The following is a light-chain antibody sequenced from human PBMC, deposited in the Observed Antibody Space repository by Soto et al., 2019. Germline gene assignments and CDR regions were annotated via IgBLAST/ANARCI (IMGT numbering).Light chain of an antibody. CDR3: SSYTSSSTQV. CDR1: SSDVGGYNY. Sequence: QSVLTQPASVSGSPGQSNTISCTGTSSDVGGYNYVSWYQQHPGKAPKLMIYDVSNRPSGVSNRFSGSKSGNTASLTISGLQAEDEADYYCSSYTSSSTQVFGGGTKLTVL. J-gene: IGLJ2*01. V-gene: IGLV2-14*01. CDR2: DVS.